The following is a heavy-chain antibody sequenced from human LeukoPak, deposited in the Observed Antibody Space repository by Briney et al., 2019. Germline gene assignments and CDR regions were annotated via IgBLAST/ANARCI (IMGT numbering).Heavy chain of an antibody. CDR1: GGSISSYY. J-gene: IGHJ6*03. CDR2: IYYSGST. Sequence: LETLSLTCTVSGGSISSYYWSWIRQPPGKGLEWIGYIYYSGSTNYNPSLKSRVTISVDTSKNQFSLKLSSVTAADTAVYYCARDADFWSGSGSDYYYYYMDVWGKGTMVTVSS. V-gene: IGHV4-59*01. D-gene: IGHD3-3*01. CDR3: ARDADFWSGSGSDYYYYYMDV.